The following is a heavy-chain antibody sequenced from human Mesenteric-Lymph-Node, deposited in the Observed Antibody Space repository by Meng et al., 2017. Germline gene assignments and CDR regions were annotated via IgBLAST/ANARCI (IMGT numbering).Heavy chain of an antibody. CDR3: VRERPRANVGTTMDLLDS. CDR2: IFHTGDA. J-gene: IGHJ4*02. D-gene: IGHD3-10*01. Sequence: QLQLQESCSGLVKASETLSLTCAVSGVSIITNDWWGWVRQTPGKGLEWIGEIFHTGDANYNPSLKSRVSMSVDNSKNQFSLNLISVTAADTAVYYCVRERPRANVGTTMDLLDSWGQGTLVTVSS. CDR1: GVSIITNDW. V-gene: IGHV4-4*02.